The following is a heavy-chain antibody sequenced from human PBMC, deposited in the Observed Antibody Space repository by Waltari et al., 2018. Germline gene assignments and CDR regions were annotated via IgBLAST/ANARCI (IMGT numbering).Heavy chain of an antibody. CDR3: SSCLYRSSG. CDR1: GFTFSSYG. Sequence: QVQLVESGGGVVQPGRSLRLSCAASGFTFSSYGMHWVRQAPGKGLEWVAGLVFSCGPPSSPASVTGRFALSAAPSQHTLCLPMAILLPWVTALSYCSSCLYRSSGWGQGTLVTVSS. D-gene: IGHD6-6*01. CDR2: LVFSCGPP. V-gene: IGHV3-30*03. J-gene: IGHJ4*02.